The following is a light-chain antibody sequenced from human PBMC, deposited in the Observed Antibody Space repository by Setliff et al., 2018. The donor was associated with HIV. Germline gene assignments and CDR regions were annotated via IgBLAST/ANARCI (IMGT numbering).Light chain of an antibody. CDR2: EVT. J-gene: IGLJ3*02. CDR1: SSDVGTYDY. CDR3: SSYAGSNNWV. Sequence: QSVLTQPPSASGSPGQSVTISCTGTSSDVGTYDYVSWYQQRPGKAPKLMMSEVTKRPSGVPDRFSGSKSGNTASLTVSGLQVEDEADYYCSSYAGSNNWVFGGGTKDTVL. V-gene: IGLV2-8*01.